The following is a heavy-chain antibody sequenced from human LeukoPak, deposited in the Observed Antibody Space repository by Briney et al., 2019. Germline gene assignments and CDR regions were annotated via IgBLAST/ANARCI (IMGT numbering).Heavy chain of an antibody. CDR2: INASGGST. D-gene: IGHD1-26*01. CDR3: LRVWELRYFDY. CDR1: GYTFTSYY. Sequence: ASVKGSCNASGYTFTSYYMHWVRQAPGQGLEWMGIINASGGSTSYAQKFQGRVTMTRNTSTSTVYMELRSLSSEDTAGFYCLRVWELRYFDYWGQGTLVTVPS. V-gene: IGHV1-46*01. J-gene: IGHJ4*02.